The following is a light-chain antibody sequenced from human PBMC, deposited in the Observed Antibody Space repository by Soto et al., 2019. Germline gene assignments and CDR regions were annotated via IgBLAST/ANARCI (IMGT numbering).Light chain of an antibody. V-gene: IGKV3D-20*01. Sequence: EIVLTQSPATLSLSPGERATLSCGASQSVSGNHLAWYQQNPGLAPRLLIYDASSRSTGIPDRFSGSGSGTDFTLIISRMEPEDFAMYYCQQYGGSQITFGQGTRLEIK. CDR1: QSVSGNH. CDR2: DAS. J-gene: IGKJ5*01. CDR3: QQYGGSQIT.